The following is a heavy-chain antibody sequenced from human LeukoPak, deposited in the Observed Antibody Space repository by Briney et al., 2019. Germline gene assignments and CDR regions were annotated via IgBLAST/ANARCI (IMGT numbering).Heavy chain of an antibody. CDR1: GFTFSDYY. V-gene: IGHV3-11*06. D-gene: IGHD3-9*01. J-gene: IGHJ4*02. Sequence: GSLRLSCAASGFTFSDYYMSWIRQAPGKGLEWVSSISSSSSYIYYADSVKGRFTISRDNAKNSLYLQMNSLRAEDTAVYYCARDQAPRDILTGYSRDNYYFDYWGQGTLVTVSS. CDR2: ISSSSSYI. CDR3: ARDQAPRDILTGYSRDNYYFDY.